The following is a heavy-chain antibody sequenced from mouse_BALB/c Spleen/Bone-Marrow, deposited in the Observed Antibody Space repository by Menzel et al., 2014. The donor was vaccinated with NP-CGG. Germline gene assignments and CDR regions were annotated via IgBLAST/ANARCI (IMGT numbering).Heavy chain of an antibody. Sequence: DVKLQESGPGLVKPSQSLPLTCTVTGYSITSDYAWNWIRQFPGNKLEWMGYISYSGDTSYNPSLKSRISITRDTSKNQFFLQLNSVTTADTATYYCARRGYYGSSLDYWGQGTTLTVSS. CDR3: ARRGYYGSSLDY. CDR1: GYSITSDYA. J-gene: IGHJ2*01. CDR2: ISYSGDT. D-gene: IGHD1-1*01. V-gene: IGHV3-2*02.